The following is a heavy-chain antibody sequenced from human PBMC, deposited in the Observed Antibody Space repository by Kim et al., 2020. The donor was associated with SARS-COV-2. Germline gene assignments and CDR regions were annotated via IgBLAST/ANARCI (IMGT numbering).Heavy chain of an antibody. J-gene: IGHJ6*02. CDR2: IYYSGST. Sequence: SETLSLTCTVSGGSISSSSYYWGWIRQPPGKGLEWIGSIYYSGSTYYNPSLKSRVTISVDTSKNQFSLKLSSVTAADTAVYYCARGDDSSGYYYYYYGMDVWGQGTPVTVSS. V-gene: IGHV4-39*01. CDR1: GGSISSSSYY. D-gene: IGHD3-22*01. CDR3: ARGDDSSGYYYYYYGMDV.